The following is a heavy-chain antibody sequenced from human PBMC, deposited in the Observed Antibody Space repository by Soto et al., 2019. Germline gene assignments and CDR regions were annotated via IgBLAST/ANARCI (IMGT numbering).Heavy chain of an antibody. CDR2: VYHSGNI. CDR3: ARTLSHAYLDSYYYDL. D-gene: IGHD2-2*02. J-gene: IGHJ4*02. CDR1: GGSISSNNW. Sequence: SETLSLTCAVSGGSISSNNWWSWVRQAPGKGLEWIGDVYHSGNINYSPSFTSRVSISVDKSKNQFSLKLSVVTAADTAVYYCARTLSHAYLDSYYYDLWGQGILVTVS. V-gene: IGHV4-4*02.